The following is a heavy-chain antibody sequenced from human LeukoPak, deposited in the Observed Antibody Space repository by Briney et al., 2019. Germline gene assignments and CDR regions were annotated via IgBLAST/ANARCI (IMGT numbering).Heavy chain of an antibody. Sequence: GGSLRLSCAASGFTFDDYGMSWVRQAPGKGREWVSGINWNGGSTGYADSVKGRFTISRDNAKNSLYLQMNSLRAEDTAVYYCAKDEIGAAAAWGQGTLVTVSS. D-gene: IGHD6-13*01. CDR2: INWNGGST. CDR3: AKDEIGAAAA. CDR1: GFTFDDYG. J-gene: IGHJ5*02. V-gene: IGHV3-20*04.